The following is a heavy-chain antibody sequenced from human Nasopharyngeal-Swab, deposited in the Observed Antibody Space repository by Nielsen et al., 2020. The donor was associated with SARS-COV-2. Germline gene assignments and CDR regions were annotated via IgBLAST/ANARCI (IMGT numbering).Heavy chain of an antibody. J-gene: IGHJ6*02. V-gene: IGHV3-21*01. CDR1: GFIFTSYN. CDR2: ISFSSSYI. D-gene: IGHD3-22*01. Sequence: GESLKISCAASGFIFTSYNMNWVRQAPAKRLEWVSSISFSSSYIYYADSVKGRFTLSRDNAKKSLYLQMNSLRAEDSAVYYCARSKISPSSYYDSSGYYGSYGMDVWGQGTTVTVSS. CDR3: ARSKISPSSYYDSSGYYGSYGMDV.